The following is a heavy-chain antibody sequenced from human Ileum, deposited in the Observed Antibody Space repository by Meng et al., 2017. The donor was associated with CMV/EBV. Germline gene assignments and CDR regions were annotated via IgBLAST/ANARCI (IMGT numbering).Heavy chain of an antibody. V-gene: IGHV4-59*01. CDR1: GGSISSYY. J-gene: IGHJ6*02. D-gene: IGHD3-10*01. CDR2: IYYSGST. Sequence: SETLSLTCTVPGGSISSYYWSWIRQPPGKGLEWIGYIYYSGSTNYNPSLKSRVTISADTSKNQFSLKLSSVTAADTAVYYCARWFGEFPYYYYGMDVWGQGTTVTVSS. CDR3: ARWFGEFPYYYYGMDV.